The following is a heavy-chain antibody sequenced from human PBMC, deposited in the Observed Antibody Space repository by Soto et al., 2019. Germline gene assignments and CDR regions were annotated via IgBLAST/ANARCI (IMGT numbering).Heavy chain of an antibody. J-gene: IGHJ4*02. CDR2: IYWDDDR. CDR3: AHIGWPQDKDTFDS. V-gene: IGHV2-5*02. Sequence: QITLKESGPTLVKPTQTLTLTCTFSGFSLSTSGVGVGWIRQPPGKALEGLTLIYWDDDRRYSPSLRSRLTLTKDTSKNQVVLTMTNMDPVDTATYYWAHIGWPQDKDTFDSWGRGTLVTVSS. D-gene: IGHD2-15*01. CDR1: GFSLSTSGVG.